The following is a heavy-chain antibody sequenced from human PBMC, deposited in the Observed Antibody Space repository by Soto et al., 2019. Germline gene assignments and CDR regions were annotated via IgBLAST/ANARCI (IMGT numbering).Heavy chain of an antibody. CDR3: ARDLSIRWAGYFDY. CDR1: GFTFSSYS. CDR2: ISSSSSYI. Sequence: EVQLVESGGGLVKPGGSLTLSCAASGFTFSSYSMNWVRQAPGKGLEWVSSISSSSSYIYYADSVKGRFTISRDNAKNSLYLQMNSLRAEDTAVYYCARDLSIRWAGYFDYWGQGTLVTVSS. V-gene: IGHV3-21*01. J-gene: IGHJ4*02. D-gene: IGHD6-6*01.